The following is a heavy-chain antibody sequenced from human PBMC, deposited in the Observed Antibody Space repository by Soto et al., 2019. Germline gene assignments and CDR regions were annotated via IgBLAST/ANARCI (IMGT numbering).Heavy chain of an antibody. CDR2: VSGNGGNT. V-gene: IGHV3-23*01. CDR3: AKDRMGASGWFDP. CDR1: GFSFSSYT. J-gene: IGHJ5*02. D-gene: IGHD1-26*01. Sequence: PGESLRLSCVLSGFSFSSYTMNWVRQAPGKGLEWVSGVSGNGGNTYYADSVKGRFSISRDNSKNTLYLQLNSLRAEDTAIYYCAKDRMGASGWFDPWGQGTPVTVSS.